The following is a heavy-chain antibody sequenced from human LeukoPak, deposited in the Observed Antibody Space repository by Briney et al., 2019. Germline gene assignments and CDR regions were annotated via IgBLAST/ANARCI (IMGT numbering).Heavy chain of an antibody. V-gene: IGHV3-74*01. J-gene: IGHJ4*02. CDR1: GLTFSSYW. CDR2: INSDGSIT. CDR3: ASSTQISKYADY. D-gene: IGHD2-2*01. Sequence: GGSLSLSCAASGLTFSSYWMHWVRQAPGKGLVWVSRINSDGSITTYADSVRGRFTISRDNAKSTLYLQMNSLRAEDTAVYYCASSTQISKYADYWGQGALVTVSS.